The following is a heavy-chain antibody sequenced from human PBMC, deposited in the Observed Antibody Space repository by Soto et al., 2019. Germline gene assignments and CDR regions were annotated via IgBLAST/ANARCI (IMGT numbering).Heavy chain of an antibody. CDR1: GYTFTSYA. CDR3: ARAGTYSSSTVSYYYYGMDV. V-gene: IGHV1-3*01. D-gene: IGHD6-13*01. CDR2: INAGNGNT. Sequence: ASVKVSCKASGYTFTSYAMHWVRQAPGQRLEWMGWINAGNGNTKYSQKFQGRVTITRDTSASTAYMELSSLRSEDTAVYYCARAGTYSSSTVSYYYYGMDVWGQGTTVTVSS. J-gene: IGHJ6*02.